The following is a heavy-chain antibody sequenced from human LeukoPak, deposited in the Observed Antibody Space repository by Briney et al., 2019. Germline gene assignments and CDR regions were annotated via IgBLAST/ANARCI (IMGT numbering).Heavy chain of an antibody. D-gene: IGHD4-17*01. V-gene: IGHV3-30*04. CDR3: ARDLRVTSFDN. CDR1: GFTFSSYV. Sequence: LPGGSLRLSCAASGFTFSSYVMHWVRQAPGKGLEWVAIISYDGSNEYYADSVKGRFTISRDNSKNTLYLQMNSLRAEDTAIYYCARDLRVTSFDNWGQGTLVSVSS. CDR2: ISYDGSNE. J-gene: IGHJ4*02.